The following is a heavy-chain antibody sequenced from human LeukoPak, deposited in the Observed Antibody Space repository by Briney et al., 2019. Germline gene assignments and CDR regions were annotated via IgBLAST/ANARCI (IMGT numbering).Heavy chain of an antibody. CDR1: GSIFTSYW. J-gene: IGHJ5*02. CDR2: IYPGDSDT. D-gene: IGHD2-8*01. CDR3: ARGYCTNGVCYSSPNWFDP. Sequence: GASLKISCKGSGSIFTSYWIGWGRQLPGKGPEWMGIIYPGDSDTRYSPSFQGQVTISADKSISTAYLQWSSLKASDTAMYYCARGYCTNGVCYSSPNWFDPWGQGTLVTVSS. V-gene: IGHV5-51*01.